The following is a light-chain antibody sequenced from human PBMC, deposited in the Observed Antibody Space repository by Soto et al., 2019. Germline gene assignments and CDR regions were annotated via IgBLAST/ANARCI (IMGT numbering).Light chain of an antibody. V-gene: IGKV1-5*03. CDR3: QQYNSYSYT. CDR1: QSISSS. J-gene: IGKJ2*01. CDR2: KAS. Sequence: DIQMTQSPSTLSASVGDRVTITCRASQSISSSLNWYQQKPGKAPKLLIYKASSLESGVPSRFSGSGSGTEFTLTISSLQPDDFATYYCQQYNSYSYTFGQGTKVDIK.